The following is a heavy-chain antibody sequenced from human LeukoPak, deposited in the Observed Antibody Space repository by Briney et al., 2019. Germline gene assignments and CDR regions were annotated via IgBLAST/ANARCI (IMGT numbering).Heavy chain of an antibody. CDR3: ARDGRYCSSTSCYAGFPFDY. CDR1: GYTFTSYY. D-gene: IGHD2-2*01. V-gene: IGHV1-46*01. CDR2: INPSGGST. J-gene: IGHJ4*02. Sequence: ASVKVSCKASGYTFTSYYMHLVRQAPGQGLEWMGIINPSGGSTSYAQKFQGRVTMTRDTSTSTVYMELSSLRSEDTAVYYCARDGRYCSSTSCYAGFPFDYWRQGTLVTVSS.